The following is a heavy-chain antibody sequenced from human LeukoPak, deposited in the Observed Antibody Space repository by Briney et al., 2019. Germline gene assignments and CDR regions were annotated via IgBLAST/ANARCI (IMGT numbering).Heavy chain of an antibody. CDR3: ARDLYSSSWYGPHFDY. J-gene: IGHJ4*02. Sequence: SQTLSLTCTVSGGSISSGGYYWSWIRQHPGKGLEWIGYIYYSGSTYYNPSLKSRVTISVDTSKNQFSLKLSSVTAADTAVYYCARDLYSSSWYGPHFDYWGQGTLVTVSS. CDR1: GGSISSGGYY. CDR2: IYYSGST. D-gene: IGHD6-13*01. V-gene: IGHV4-31*03.